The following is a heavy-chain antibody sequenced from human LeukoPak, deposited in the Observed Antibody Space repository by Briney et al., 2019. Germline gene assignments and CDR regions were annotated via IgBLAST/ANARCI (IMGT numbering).Heavy chain of an antibody. Sequence: ASVKVSCKASGYTFTSYYMHWVRQAPGQGLEWMGIINPSGGSTSYAQKFQGRVTMTRDMSTSTVYMELSGLRSEDTAVYYCARFSVVAADNDAFDIWGQGTMVTVSS. D-gene: IGHD2-15*01. V-gene: IGHV1-46*01. CDR2: INPSGGST. CDR1: GYTFTSYY. J-gene: IGHJ3*02. CDR3: ARFSVVAADNDAFDI.